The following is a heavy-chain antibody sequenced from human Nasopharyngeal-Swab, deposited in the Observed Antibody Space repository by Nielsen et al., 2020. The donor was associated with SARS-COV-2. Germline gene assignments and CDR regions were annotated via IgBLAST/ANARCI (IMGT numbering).Heavy chain of an antibody. J-gene: IGHJ6*02. CDR3: ARDRGSSLISFAIDV. V-gene: IGHV3-23*01. CDR1: GFTFSSYA. D-gene: IGHD3-3*02. CDR2: ISASGGST. Sequence: GGSLRLSCAASGFTFSSYAMTWVRQAPGKGLEWVSAISASGGSTYYAASVRGRFTISRDNSKNTVYLQMNSLRVGDTAVYYCARDRGSSLISFAIDVWGQGTTVIVSS.